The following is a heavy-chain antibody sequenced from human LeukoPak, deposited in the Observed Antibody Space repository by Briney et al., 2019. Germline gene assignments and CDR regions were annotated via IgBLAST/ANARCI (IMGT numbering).Heavy chain of an antibody. CDR3: AKDLSRFLSTSYYMDV. D-gene: IGHD2/OR15-2a*01. Sequence: GGTLRLSCAASGFTFSSYGMSWVRQAPGKGLEWVSAISGSGGSTYYADSVKGRFTISRDNSKNTLYPQMNSLRAEDTAVYYCAKDLSRFLSTSYYMDVWGKGTTVTISS. CDR2: ISGSGGST. J-gene: IGHJ6*03. V-gene: IGHV3-23*01. CDR1: GFTFSSYG.